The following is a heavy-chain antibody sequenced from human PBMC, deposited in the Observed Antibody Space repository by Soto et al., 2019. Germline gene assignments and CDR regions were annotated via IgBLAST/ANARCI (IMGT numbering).Heavy chain of an antibody. Sequence: QVQLVQSGAEVKKPGSSVKVSCKASGTFRNYAISWVRQAPGQGVEWMGGIIVLFGTPNYAQKFQDRVTITADEATSTAYMELSSLKSDDTAVYYCARYPSSGWSQAPYYHYGLDVWGQGTTVTVSS. J-gene: IGHJ6*02. CDR1: GTFRNYA. V-gene: IGHV1-69*01. D-gene: IGHD6-19*01. CDR3: ARYPSSGWSQAPYYHYGLDV. CDR2: IIVLFGTP.